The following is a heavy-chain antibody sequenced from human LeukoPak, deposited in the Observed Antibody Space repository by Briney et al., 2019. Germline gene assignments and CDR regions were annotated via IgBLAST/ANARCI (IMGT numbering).Heavy chain of an antibody. CDR3: ARHKGGLLAAGSHFLNWFDP. CDR2: IYYSGST. CDR1: GGSIGSSSYY. V-gene: IGHV4-39*01. Sequence: KPSETLSLTCTVSGGSIGSSSYYWGWIRQPPGKGLEWIGSIYYSGSTYYNPSLKSRVTISVDTSKNQFSLKLSSVTAADTAVYYCARHKGGLLAAGSHFLNWFDPWGQGTLVTVSS. D-gene: IGHD6-13*01. J-gene: IGHJ5*02.